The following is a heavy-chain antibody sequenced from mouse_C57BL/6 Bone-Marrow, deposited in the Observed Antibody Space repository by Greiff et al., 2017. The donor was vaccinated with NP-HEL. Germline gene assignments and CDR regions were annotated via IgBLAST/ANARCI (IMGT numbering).Heavy chain of an antibody. D-gene: IGHD1-1*01. CDR2: IWSGGST. J-gene: IGHJ1*03. V-gene: IGHV2-2*01. CDR3: ARAGGTVVAGDWYFDV. CDR1: GFSLTSYG. Sequence: VKLMESGPGLVQPSQSLSITCTVSGFSLTSYGVHWVRQSPGKGLEWLGVIWSGGSTDYNAAFISRLSISKDNSKSQVFFKMNSLQADDTAIYYCARAGGTVVAGDWYFDVWGTGTTVTVSS.